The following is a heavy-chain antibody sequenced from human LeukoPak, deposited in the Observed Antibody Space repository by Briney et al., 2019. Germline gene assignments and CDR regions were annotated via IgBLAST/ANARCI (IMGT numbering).Heavy chain of an antibody. V-gene: IGHV1-69*01. Sequence: SVKVSCKASGGTFSSYAISWVRQAPGQGLEWMGGIIPIFGTANYAQKFQGRVTITADESTSTAYMELSSLRSEDTAVYYCARGAGYYDSSGYYYNWFDPWGQGTLVTVSS. D-gene: IGHD3-22*01. CDR2: IIPIFGTA. CDR1: GGTFSSYA. CDR3: ARGAGYYDSSGYYYNWFDP. J-gene: IGHJ5*02.